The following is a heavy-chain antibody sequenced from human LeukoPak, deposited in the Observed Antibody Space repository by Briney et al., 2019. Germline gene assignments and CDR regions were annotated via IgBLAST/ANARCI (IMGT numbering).Heavy chain of an antibody. D-gene: IGHD3-22*01. V-gene: IGHV4-59*12. CDR2: IYYSGST. CDR3: ARATYYFDSSGFIDDY. Sequence: SETLSLTCTVSGGSISSYYWSWIRQPPGKGLEWIGYIYYSGSTNYNPSLKSRVSMSVDTSKNQFSLKLRSVTAADTAVYYCARATYYFDSSGFIDDYWGQGTLVTVSS. J-gene: IGHJ4*02. CDR1: GGSISSYY.